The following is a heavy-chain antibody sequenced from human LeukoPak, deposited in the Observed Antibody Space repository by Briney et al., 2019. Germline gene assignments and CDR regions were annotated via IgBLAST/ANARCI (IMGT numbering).Heavy chain of an antibody. Sequence: ASVKVSCKASGFTFNTFGISWVRQAPGHGLEWMGWTGPYNGNTKYAQKLQGRVTMTTDTSTSTAYMELRSLRSDDTAVYYCATMGAVVAATPTYFDYWGQGTLVTVSS. J-gene: IGHJ4*02. D-gene: IGHD2-15*01. CDR2: TGPYNGNT. CDR3: ATMGAVVAATPTYFDY. V-gene: IGHV1-18*01. CDR1: GFTFNTFG.